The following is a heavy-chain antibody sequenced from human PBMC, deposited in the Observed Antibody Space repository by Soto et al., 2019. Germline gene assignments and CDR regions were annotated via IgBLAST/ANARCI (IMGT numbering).Heavy chain of an antibody. J-gene: IGHJ4*02. CDR1: GYAFTGHY. CDR3: GRGRSGQIVVFY. V-gene: IGHV1-2*02. CDR2: IGPDSGAT. Sequence: ASVKVSCKASGYAFTGHYIHWVRQAPEQGPEWMGEIGPDSGATRYAQRFQGRVTMTRDMSITTVYMELNNLSPDDTAVYYCGRGRSGQIVVFYWGQGTPVTVSS. D-gene: IGHD1-26*01.